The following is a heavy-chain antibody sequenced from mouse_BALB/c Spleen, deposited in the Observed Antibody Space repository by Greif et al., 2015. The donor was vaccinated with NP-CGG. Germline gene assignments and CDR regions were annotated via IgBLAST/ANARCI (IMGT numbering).Heavy chain of an antibody. CDR2: INPSTGYT. CDR3: ARKGLTGAFDY. CDR1: GYTFTSYW. D-gene: IGHD4-1*01. V-gene: IGHV1-7*01. Sequence: VQLQQSGAELAKPGASVKMSCKASGYTFTSYWMHRVKQRPGQGLEWIGYINPSTGYTEYNQKFKDKATLTADKSSSTAYMQLSSLTSEDSAVYYCARKGLTGAFDYWGQGTTLTDSS. J-gene: IGHJ2*01.